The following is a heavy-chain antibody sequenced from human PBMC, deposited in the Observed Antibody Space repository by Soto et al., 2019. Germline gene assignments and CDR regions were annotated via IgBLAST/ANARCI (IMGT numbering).Heavy chain of an antibody. CDR3: AREDQFGELFSGWFDP. CDR1: GGSISSYY. D-gene: IGHD3-10*01. Sequence: QVQLQESGPGLVKPSETLSLTCTVSGGSISSYYWSWIRQPPGKGLEWIGYIYYSGSTNYNPSLKSRVTISVDTSKNQFSLKLSSVTAADTAVYYCAREDQFGELFSGWFDPCGQGTLVTVSS. V-gene: IGHV4-59*01. J-gene: IGHJ5*02. CDR2: IYYSGST.